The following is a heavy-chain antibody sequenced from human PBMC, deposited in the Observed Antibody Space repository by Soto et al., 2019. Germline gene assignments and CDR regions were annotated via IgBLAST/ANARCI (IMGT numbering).Heavy chain of an antibody. J-gene: IGHJ4*02. Sequence: GESLKISCKGSGYSFTRYWISWVRQMPGKGLEWMGRIDPSDSYTNYSPSFQGHVTISADKSISTAYLQWSSLKAPDTAMYYCARGAGSGSRYESFDYWGQGTLVTVSS. CDR3: ARGAGSGSRYESFDY. D-gene: IGHD3-10*01. CDR1: GYSFTRYW. V-gene: IGHV5-10-1*01. CDR2: IDPSDSYT.